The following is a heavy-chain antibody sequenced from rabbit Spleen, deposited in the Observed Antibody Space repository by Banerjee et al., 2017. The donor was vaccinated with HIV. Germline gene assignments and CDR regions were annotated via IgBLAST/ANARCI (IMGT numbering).Heavy chain of an antibody. Sequence: QEQLVESGGGLVTPGESLTLTCKASGFSFSDRDVMCWVRQAPGKGLEWIACVYAGSSGSTYSATWAKGRFTVSKTSSTTVTLQMTSLTAADTATYFCVRSAYVSGSAFYGYFNLWGPGTLVTVS. J-gene: IGHJ4*01. CDR1: GFSFSDRDV. CDR2: VYAGSSGST. CDR3: VRSAYVSGSAFYGYFNL. V-gene: IGHV1S45*01. D-gene: IGHD1-1*01.